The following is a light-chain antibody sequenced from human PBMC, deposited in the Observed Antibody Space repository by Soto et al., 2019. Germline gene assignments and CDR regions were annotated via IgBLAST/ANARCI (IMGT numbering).Light chain of an antibody. J-gene: IGLJ1*01. CDR3: FSFTTTSTHV. Sequence: QSVLTQPASVSGSPGQSITISCAGTMRDIGAYNLVSWYQQHPGKAPRLMISEVNNRPSGVSNRFSGSKSGNTAYLTISGLQVEDEADYFCFSFTTTSTHVLGTGTKVTVL. CDR1: MRDIGAYNL. V-gene: IGLV2-14*01. CDR2: EVN.